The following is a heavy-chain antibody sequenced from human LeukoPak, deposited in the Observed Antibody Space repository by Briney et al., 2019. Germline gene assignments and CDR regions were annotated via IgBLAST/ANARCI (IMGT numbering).Heavy chain of an antibody. D-gene: IGHD6-19*01. CDR3: ARTLFQYSSGWYGFAFDI. Sequence: ASVKVSCKTSGYTFTNYDINWVRQAPGQGLEWMGWINPNSGGTNYAQKFQGRVTMTRDTSISTAYMELSRLRSDDTAVYYCARTLFQYSSGWYGFAFDIWGQGTMVTVSS. V-gene: IGHV1-2*02. CDR1: GYTFTNYD. J-gene: IGHJ3*02. CDR2: INPNSGGT.